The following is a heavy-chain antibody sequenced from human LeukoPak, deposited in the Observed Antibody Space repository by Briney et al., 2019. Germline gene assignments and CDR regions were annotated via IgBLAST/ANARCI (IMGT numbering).Heavy chain of an antibody. Sequence: GSLSLSCAASGFTFSRYAMSWVRQAPGKGLEWVSAITGSGVSTYYAESAMGRCTISRDNSKNTLYLQMNSLRADDTAVYYCAKRGKGYRYGSFDYWGQGTLVSVSS. CDR2: ITGSGVST. D-gene: IGHD5-18*01. CDR1: GFTFSRYA. CDR3: AKRGKGYRYGSFDY. J-gene: IGHJ4*02. V-gene: IGHV3-23*01.